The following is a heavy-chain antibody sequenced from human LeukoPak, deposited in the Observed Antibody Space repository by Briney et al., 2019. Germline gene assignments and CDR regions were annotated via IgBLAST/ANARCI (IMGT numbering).Heavy chain of an antibody. CDR2: INPSGGST. CDR3: ARAIVVVPAARNNWFDP. CDR1: GYTFTSYY. D-gene: IGHD2-2*01. Sequence: ASVKVSCKASGYTFTSYYMHWVRQAPGQGLEWMGIINPSGGSTSYAQKFQGRVTMTRDTSTSTVYMELSSLRSEDTAVYYCARAIVVVPAARNNWFDPWGQGTLATVSS. J-gene: IGHJ5*02. V-gene: IGHV1-46*01.